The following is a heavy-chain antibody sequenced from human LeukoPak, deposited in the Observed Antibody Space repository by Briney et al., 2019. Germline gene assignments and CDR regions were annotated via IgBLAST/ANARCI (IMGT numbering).Heavy chain of an antibody. Sequence: PGGSLRLSCAASGFTFSSYAMHWVRQAPGKGLEWVAVIPYDGSNKYYADSVKGRFTISRDNSKNTLYLQMNSLRAEDTAVYYCARGRYYYDSSGYYRGYYFDYWGQGTLVTVSS. J-gene: IGHJ4*02. CDR1: GFTFSSYA. D-gene: IGHD3-22*01. CDR2: IPYDGSNK. CDR3: ARGRYYYDSSGYYRGYYFDY. V-gene: IGHV3-30-3*01.